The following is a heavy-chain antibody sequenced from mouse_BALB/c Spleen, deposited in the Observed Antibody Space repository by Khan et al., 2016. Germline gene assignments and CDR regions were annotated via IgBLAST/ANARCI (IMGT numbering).Heavy chain of an antibody. J-gene: IGHJ3*01. CDR2: ISYSGST. D-gene: IGHD2-14*01. V-gene: IGHV3-2*02. Sequence: EVQLQESGPGLVKPSQSLSLTCTVTGYSITSDYAWNWIRQFPGNKLEWMGYISYSGSTSYNPSLKSRISITRDTSKNQFFLQLNSVTTEDTATCYCARGGYRYPVAYWGQGTLVTVSA. CDR3: ARGGYRYPVAY. CDR1: GYSITSDYA.